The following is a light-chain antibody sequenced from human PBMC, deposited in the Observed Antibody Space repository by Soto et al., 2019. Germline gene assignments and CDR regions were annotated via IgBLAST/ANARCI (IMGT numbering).Light chain of an antibody. V-gene: IGLV2-11*01. J-gene: IGLJ2*01. CDR2: DVS. CDR1: SSDVGGYNY. Sequence: QSALTQPRSVSGSPGQSVTISCTGTSSDVGGYNYVSWYQQHPGKAPKLMIYDVSKRPSGVPDRFSGSKSGNTASLTIPGIQAEDEADYYCCSYAGSFVFGGGTKLTVL. CDR3: CSYAGSFV.